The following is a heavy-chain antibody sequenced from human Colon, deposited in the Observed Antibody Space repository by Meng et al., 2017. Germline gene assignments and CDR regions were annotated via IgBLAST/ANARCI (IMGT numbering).Heavy chain of an antibody. V-gene: IGHV3-30*10. D-gene: IGHD3-9*01. CDR3: VRGSIDWYFDY. Sequence: QLVESGGGVVQPGRSLRLFCAAYGLAFSSYAMHWVRQAPGKGLEGVAVSLSDGNEEYYIDSVKGRFTISRDNSKNTLFLQMNNLRAEDTGLYYCVRGSIDWYFDYWGQGTLVTVSS. J-gene: IGHJ4*02. CDR2: SLSDGNEE. CDR1: GLAFSSYA.